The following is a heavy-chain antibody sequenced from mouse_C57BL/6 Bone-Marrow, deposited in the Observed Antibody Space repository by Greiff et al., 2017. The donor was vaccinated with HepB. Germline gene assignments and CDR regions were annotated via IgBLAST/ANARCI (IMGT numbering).Heavy chain of an antibody. CDR3: ARWGEITTVVADY. CDR2: IDPSDSYT. Sequence: VQLQQPGAELVKPGASVKLSCKASGYTFTSYWMQWVKQRPGQGLEWIGEIDPSDSYTNYNQKFKGKATLTVDTSSSTAYMQLSSLTSEDSAVYYCARWGEITTVVADYWGQGTTLTVSS. CDR1: GYTFTSYW. V-gene: IGHV1-50*01. D-gene: IGHD1-1*01. J-gene: IGHJ2*01.